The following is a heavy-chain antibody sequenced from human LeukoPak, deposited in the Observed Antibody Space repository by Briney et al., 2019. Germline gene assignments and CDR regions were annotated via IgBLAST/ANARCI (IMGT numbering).Heavy chain of an antibody. Sequence: GESLKISCKGSGYSFTSYWIGWVRQMPGKGLEWMGIIYPGDSDPRYSASFQGQVTISADKSISTAYLQWSSLKASDTAMYYCARRPRITIFGVVTNGPVDYWGQGTLVTVSS. V-gene: IGHV5-51*01. D-gene: IGHD3-3*01. J-gene: IGHJ4*02. CDR1: GYSFTSYW. CDR2: IYPGDSDP. CDR3: ARRPRITIFGVVTNGPVDY.